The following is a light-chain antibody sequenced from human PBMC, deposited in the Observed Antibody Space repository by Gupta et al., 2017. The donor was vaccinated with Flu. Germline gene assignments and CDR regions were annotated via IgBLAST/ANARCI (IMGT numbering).Light chain of an antibody. V-gene: IGKV1-9*01. CDR2: GSS. Sequence: PSFLSASLGDRVTITCRASEGISTYLKWYQQTPGKSPKLLIYGSSTARSGVPSRFRGCGSETEFTLTVSIRQPEDFATYYTQQRYNYPRTFGQGTXLEIK. CDR1: EGISTY. CDR3: QQRYNYPRT. J-gene: IGKJ2*01.